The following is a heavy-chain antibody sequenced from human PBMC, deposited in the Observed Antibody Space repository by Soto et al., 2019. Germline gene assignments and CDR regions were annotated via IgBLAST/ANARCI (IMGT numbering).Heavy chain of an antibody. J-gene: IGHJ4*02. D-gene: IGHD6-13*01. CDR1: GYTFTSYA. CDR2: INAGNGNT. Sequence: QVPLVQSGAEVKKPGASVKVSCKASGYTFTSYAMHWVRQAPGQRLEWMGWINAGNGNTKYSQKFQGRVTITRDTSASTAYMELSSLRSEDTARYYCARTRGCLSAAGPGSYWCQGTLVTVSS. CDR3: ARTRGCLSAAGPGSY. V-gene: IGHV1-3*01.